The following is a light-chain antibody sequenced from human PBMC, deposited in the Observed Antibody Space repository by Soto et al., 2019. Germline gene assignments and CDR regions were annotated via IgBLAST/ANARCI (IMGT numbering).Light chain of an antibody. CDR3: QQYEGSLRT. J-gene: IGKJ1*01. CDR2: GAS. CDR1: QSVSSTY. Sequence: EIVLTQSPGTLSSSPGERATLSCRASQSVSSTYLAWYQQKPGQAPRLLIYGASSRATDIPDRFSGSGSGTDFTLTISRLEPEDFAVYYCQQYEGSLRTFGQGTKVDIK. V-gene: IGKV3-20*01.